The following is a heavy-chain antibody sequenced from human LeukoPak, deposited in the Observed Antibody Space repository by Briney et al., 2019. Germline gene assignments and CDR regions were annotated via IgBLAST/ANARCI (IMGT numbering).Heavy chain of an antibody. D-gene: IGHD6-13*01. CDR2: INPNSGGT. CDR1: GYTFTGYY. Sequence: ASVKVSCKASGYTFTGYYMHWVRQAPGQGLEWMGWINPNSGGTNYAQKFQGRVTMTRDTSISTAYMELSRLRSDDTAVYYCARDLSRGSSRPFDPWGQGTLVTVSS. CDR3: ARDLSRGSSRPFDP. J-gene: IGHJ5*02. V-gene: IGHV1-2*02.